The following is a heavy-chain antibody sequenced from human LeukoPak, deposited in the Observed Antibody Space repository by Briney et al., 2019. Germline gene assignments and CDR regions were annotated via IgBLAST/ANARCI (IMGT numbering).Heavy chain of an antibody. CDR3: ARVSDSGSCTGPFDY. J-gene: IGHJ4*02. D-gene: IGHD1-26*01. Sequence: ASVKVSCKASGGTFSSYAISWVRQAPGQGLEWMGGIIPIFGTANYAQKFQGRVTITADESTSTAYMELSSLRSEDTAVYYCARVSDSGSCTGPFDYWGQGTLVTVSS. CDR2: IIPIFGTA. V-gene: IGHV1-69*13. CDR1: GGTFSSYA.